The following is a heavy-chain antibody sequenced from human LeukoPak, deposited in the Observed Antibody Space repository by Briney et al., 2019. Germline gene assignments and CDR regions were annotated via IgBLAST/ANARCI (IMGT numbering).Heavy chain of an antibody. CDR2: ISSSSSYI. J-gene: IGHJ4*02. Sequence: PGGSLRLSCAASGFTFCSYSMNWVREAPGKGVEWVSSISSSSSYIYYADSVKGRFTISRDNAKNSLYLQMNSLRAEETAVYYCATNYDSNNYYGFDYGGQGTLVTVSS. CDR3: ATNYDSNNYYGFDY. D-gene: IGHD3-22*01. CDR1: GFTFCSYS. V-gene: IGHV3-21*01.